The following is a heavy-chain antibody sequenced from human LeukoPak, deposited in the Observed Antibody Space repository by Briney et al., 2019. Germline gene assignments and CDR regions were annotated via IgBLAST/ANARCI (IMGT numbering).Heavy chain of an antibody. CDR3: ARKRGGYDRSGYWHWLDT. V-gene: IGHV4-38-2*02. CDR2: IYYSGST. D-gene: IGHD3-22*01. J-gene: IGHJ5*02. Sequence: AETLSLTCTVSGYSISNTYSWCWIRPPSGKGLEWIGSIYYSGSTLYNPSLKSRVTMSIDTSKDQFSLKLSSVTAADTAVYYCARKRGGYDRSGYWHWLDTWGQGTLVTVSS. CDR1: GYSISNTYS.